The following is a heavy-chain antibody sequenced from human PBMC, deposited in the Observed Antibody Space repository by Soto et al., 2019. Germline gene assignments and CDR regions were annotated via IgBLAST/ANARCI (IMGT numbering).Heavy chain of an antibody. J-gene: IGHJ6*02. CDR2: IVPIFGIT. CDR3: ARPDEGGYSSDHHYYCALDV. CDR1: GASFTRYS. V-gene: IGHV1-69*01. Sequence: QVHLLQSGAEVKKPGSSVKVSCTASGASFTRYSLSWVRQAPGQGLEWVGGIVPIFGITNYAQRFQGRVKITADESTKTASMELSSLSSDDTAVYYCARPDEGGYSSDHHYYCALDVWGQGTSVTVTS. D-gene: IGHD3-22*01.